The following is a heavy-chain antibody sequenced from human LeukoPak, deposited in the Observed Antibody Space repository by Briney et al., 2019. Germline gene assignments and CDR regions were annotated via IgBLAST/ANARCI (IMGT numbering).Heavy chain of an antibody. Sequence: PSETLSLTCAVYGGSFSGYYWSWIRQPPGKGLEWIGEINHSGSTNYNPSLKSRGTISVDTSKNQFSLKLSSVTAADTAVYYCARGGGIVVVPAAITNWFDPWGQGTLVTVSS. J-gene: IGHJ5*02. V-gene: IGHV4-34*01. CDR1: GGSFSGYY. CDR2: INHSGST. CDR3: ARGGGIVVVPAAITNWFDP. D-gene: IGHD2-2*01.